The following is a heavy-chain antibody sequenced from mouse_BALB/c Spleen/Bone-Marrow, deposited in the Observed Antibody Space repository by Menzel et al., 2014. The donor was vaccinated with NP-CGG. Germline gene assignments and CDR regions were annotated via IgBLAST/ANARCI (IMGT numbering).Heavy chain of an antibody. J-gene: IGHJ4*01. V-gene: IGHV3-2*02. CDR2: ISYSGST. CDR3: ARDVYAMDY. CDR1: GYSIXSDYA. Sequence: VQLKQSGPGLVKPSQSLSLTCTVTGYSIXSDYAWNWIRQFPGNNLEWMGYISYSGSTSYNPSLKSRISITRDTSKNQFFLQLNSVTTEDTATYYCARDVYAMDYWGQGTSVTVSS.